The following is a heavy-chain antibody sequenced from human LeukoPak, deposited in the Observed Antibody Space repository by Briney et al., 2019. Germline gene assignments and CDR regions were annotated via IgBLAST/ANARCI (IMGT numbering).Heavy chain of an antibody. CDR2: ISGSGGST. D-gene: IGHD2-21*01. CDR3: AKIPPALEVDP. J-gene: IGHJ5*02. CDR1: GFTFSGYI. Sequence: GGSLRLSCAASGFTFSGYIMSWVRQAPGKGLEWVSAISGSGGSTYYADSVKGRFTISRDNSKDTLYLQMNSLRAEGTAVYYCAKIPPALEVDPWGQGTLVTVSS. V-gene: IGHV3-23*01.